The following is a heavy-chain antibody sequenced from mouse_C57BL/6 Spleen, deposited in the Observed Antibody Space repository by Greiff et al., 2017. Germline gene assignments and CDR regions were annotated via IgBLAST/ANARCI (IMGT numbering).Heavy chain of an antibody. CDR1: GYTFTDYE. CDR2: IDPETGGT. Sequence: VQLQESGAELVRPGASVTLSCKASGYTFTDYEMHWVKQTPVHGLEWIGAIDPETGGTAYNQKFKGKAILTADKSSSTAYMELRSLTSEDSAVYYCTRVGYYGSSPAWFAYWGQGTLVTVSA. V-gene: IGHV1-15*01. D-gene: IGHD1-1*01. J-gene: IGHJ3*01. CDR3: TRVGYYGSSPAWFAY.